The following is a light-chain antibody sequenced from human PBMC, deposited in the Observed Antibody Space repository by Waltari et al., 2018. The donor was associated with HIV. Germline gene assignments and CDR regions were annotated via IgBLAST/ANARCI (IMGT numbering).Light chain of an antibody. V-gene: IGKV4-1*01. CDR2: WAS. CDR1: QSVLYSSNNKNY. Sequence: DLVMTQSPDSLAVSLGERATINCKSRQSVLYSSNNKNYLAWYQQKPGQPPKLLIDWASTRESGVPDRFSGSGSGTDFTLTISSLQAEDVAVYYCQQYYSTPPTFGQGTKLEIK. CDR3: QQYYSTPPT. J-gene: IGKJ2*01.